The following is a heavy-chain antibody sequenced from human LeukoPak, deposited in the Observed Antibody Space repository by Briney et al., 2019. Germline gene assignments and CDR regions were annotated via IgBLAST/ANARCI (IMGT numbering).Heavy chain of an antibody. CDR3: ARVDRLYERIYPIGYDI. D-gene: IGHD6-25*01. CDR2: INPQSGGT. V-gene: IGHV1-2*02. CDR1: GYKYSDYY. Sequence: GASVKVSCKASGYKYSDYYIHWIRHAPGQGLEWMGWINPQSGGTRYAPKYQGRVTMSSDTSINTAFMELRSLRSDDTAVFYCARVDRLYERIYPIGYDIWGQGTRVTVSS. J-gene: IGHJ3*02.